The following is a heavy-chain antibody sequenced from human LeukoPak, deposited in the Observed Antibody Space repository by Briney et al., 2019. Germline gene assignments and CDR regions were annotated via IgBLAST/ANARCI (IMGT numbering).Heavy chain of an antibody. Sequence: GGSLRLSCAASGFTFSSYGMKWVRQAPGKGLEWVSSISSSSVYIYYADSVKGRLTISRDNAKNSMYLQMASLRAEGTAVYYCARDVGKAYFDYWGQGTLVTVSS. CDR1: GFTFSSYG. D-gene: IGHD2-15*01. J-gene: IGHJ4*02. V-gene: IGHV3-21*01. CDR2: ISSSSVYI. CDR3: ARDVGKAYFDY.